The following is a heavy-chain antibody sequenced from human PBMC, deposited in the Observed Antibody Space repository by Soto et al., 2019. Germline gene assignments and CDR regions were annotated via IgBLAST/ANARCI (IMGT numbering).Heavy chain of an antibody. CDR3: ARSMLVAGSPYYYGMDV. CDR2: ISSSSSYI. V-gene: IGHV3-21*01. CDR1: GFTFSSYS. J-gene: IGHJ6*02. Sequence: GGSLRLSCAASGFTFSSYSMNWVRQAPGKGLEWVSSISSSSSYIYYADSVKGRFTISRDNSKNTLYLQMNSLRAEDTAVYYCARSMLVAGSPYYYGMDVSGQGTTVTVSS. D-gene: IGHD6-19*01.